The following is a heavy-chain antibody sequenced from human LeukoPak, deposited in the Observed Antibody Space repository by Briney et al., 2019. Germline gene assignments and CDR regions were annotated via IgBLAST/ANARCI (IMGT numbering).Heavy chain of an antibody. D-gene: IGHD6-13*01. CDR1: GFTLSSNF. J-gene: IGHJ5*02. Sequence: GGSLRLSCAPPGFTLSSNFATWVRQAPRKRLELLYVINSGSGTDYADSVKGRFTNSRDNAESSLYLHMNSLRAEDTAMYYGARHYSSPNWFDPWGQGTLVTVSS. CDR3: ARHYSSPNWFDP. V-gene: IGHV3-53*01. CDR2: INSGSGT.